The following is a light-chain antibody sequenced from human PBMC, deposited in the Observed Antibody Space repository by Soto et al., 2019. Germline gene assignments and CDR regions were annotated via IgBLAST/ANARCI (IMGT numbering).Light chain of an antibody. V-gene: IGLV4-69*01. CDR2: LNSDGSH. CDR1: SGHSRYA. Sequence: QSVLTQSPSASASLGDSVKVTCTLSSGHSRYAIAWHQQQPEKGPRYLMKLNSDGSHSKGDGIPDRFSGSSSGAERYLTISNLQSEDEADYYCQTWGTGIQVFGTGTKLTVL. CDR3: QTWGTGIQV. J-gene: IGLJ1*01.